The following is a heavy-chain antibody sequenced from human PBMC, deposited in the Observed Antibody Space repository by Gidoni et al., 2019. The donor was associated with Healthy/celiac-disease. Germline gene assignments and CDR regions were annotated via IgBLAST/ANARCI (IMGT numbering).Heavy chain of an antibody. CDR3: ARVRTYYYDSSGYYYFDY. V-gene: IGHV1-46*01. CDR1: GYTFTSYY. CDR2: INPSGGST. J-gene: IGHJ4*02. Sequence: QVQLVQSGAEVKKPGASVKVSCKASGYTFTSYYMHWVRQAPGQGLEWMGIINPSGGSTSYAQKFQGRVTMTRDTSMSTVYMELSSLRSEDTAVYYCARVRTYYYDSSGYYYFDYWGQGTLVTVSS. D-gene: IGHD3-22*01.